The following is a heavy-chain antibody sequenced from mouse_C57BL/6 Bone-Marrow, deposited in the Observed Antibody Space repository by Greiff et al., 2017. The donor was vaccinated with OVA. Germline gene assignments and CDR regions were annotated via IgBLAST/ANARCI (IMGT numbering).Heavy chain of an antibody. V-gene: IGHV1-55*01. CDR3: ARSDDGYYGYAMDY. CDR1: GYTFTSYW. J-gene: IGHJ4*01. Sequence: QVQLKESGAELVKPGASVKMSCKASGYTFTSYWITWVKQRPGQGLEWIGDIYPGSGSTNYNEKFKSKATLTVDTSSSTAYMQLSSLTSEDSAVYYCARSDDGYYGYAMDYWGQGTSVTVSS. D-gene: IGHD2-3*01. CDR2: IYPGSGST.